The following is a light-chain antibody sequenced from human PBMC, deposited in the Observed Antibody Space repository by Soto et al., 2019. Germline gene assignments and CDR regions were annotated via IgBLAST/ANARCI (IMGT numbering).Light chain of an antibody. CDR1: QSVNSD. CDR3: HLYHSPPQT. Sequence: EVVMKMSPVTVPVTPGERATLYCRASQSVNSDLAWYQQKPGQAPRLLIYGASTRATGISDKFSGSGSGTDFSLTISRLEPEDSAVYYCHLYHSPPQTFSQGSKVDI. J-gene: IGKJ2*01. V-gene: IGKV3D-15*02. CDR2: GAS.